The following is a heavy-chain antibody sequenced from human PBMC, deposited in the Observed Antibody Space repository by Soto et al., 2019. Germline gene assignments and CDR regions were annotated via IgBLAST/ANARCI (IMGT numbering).Heavy chain of an antibody. CDR1: GSTFSSYA. J-gene: IGHJ5*02. CDR3: ARDLGTGTSPSNWFDP. D-gene: IGHD1-1*01. CDR2: IIPIFGTA. V-gene: IGHV1-69*01. Sequence: QVQLVQSGAEVKKPGSSVKVSCKASGSTFSSYAISWVRQAPGQGLEWMGGIIPIFGTANYAQKFQGRVTITADESTSTAYMELSSLRSEDTAVYYCARDLGTGTSPSNWFDPWGQGTLVTVSS.